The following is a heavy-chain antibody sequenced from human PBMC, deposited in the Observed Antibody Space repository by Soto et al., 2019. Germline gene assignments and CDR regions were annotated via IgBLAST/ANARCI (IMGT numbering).Heavy chain of an antibody. Sequence: EVQLLESGGGLVQPGGSLRLSCAASGFTFSSYAMSWVRQAPGKGLEWVSAISGSGGSTYYADSVKGRFTISRDNSKNTLYLQMNSLRAEDTAVYYCAKNDWLYYYDSSGSSYFDYWGQGTLVTVSS. V-gene: IGHV3-23*01. CDR3: AKNDWLYYYDSSGSSYFDY. CDR1: GFTFSSYA. J-gene: IGHJ4*02. CDR2: ISGSGGST. D-gene: IGHD3-22*01.